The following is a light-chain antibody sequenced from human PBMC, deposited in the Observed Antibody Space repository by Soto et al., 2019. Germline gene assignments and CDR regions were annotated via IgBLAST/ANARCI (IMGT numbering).Light chain of an antibody. CDR2: GAS. V-gene: IGKV3-15*01. Sequence: EIVMTQSPATLSVSPGGRATLSCRASQSISDTLAWYQQKPGQAPRLLIHGASTRATGFPARFSSSGSGTDFTLTISSLEPEDFAVYYCQQRSNWPFTFGQGTRLEIK. CDR3: QQRSNWPFT. CDR1: QSISDT. J-gene: IGKJ5*01.